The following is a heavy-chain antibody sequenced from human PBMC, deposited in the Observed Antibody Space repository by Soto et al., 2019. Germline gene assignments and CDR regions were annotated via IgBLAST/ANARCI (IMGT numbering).Heavy chain of an antibody. J-gene: IGHJ4*02. CDR1: GCSTSSDNY. D-gene: IGHD2-2*02. CDR3: AREGGESLYGLCYYDS. Sequence: SETMSFTFTVSGCSTSSDNYWSSIRQPPGKGLVWIGHIYYSGNTDYNPSLKSRLAISIDPSKNQFSLKLSSVTAADPSVSFCAREGGESLYGLCYYDSWRRLPMLTVAS. CDR2: IYYSGNT. V-gene: IGHV4-30-4*01.